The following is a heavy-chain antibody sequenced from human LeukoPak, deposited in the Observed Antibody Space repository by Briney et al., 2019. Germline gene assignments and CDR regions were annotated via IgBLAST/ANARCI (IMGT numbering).Heavy chain of an antibody. CDR3: AKGITYYDFWSGHYESDY. D-gene: IGHD3-3*01. Sequence: GGSLRLSCAASGFTFSSYAMSWVRQAPGKGLEWVSAISGSGGSTYYADSVKGRFTISRDNAKNSLYLQMNSLRAEDTAVYYCAKGITYYDFWSGHYESDYWGQGTLVTVSS. CDR1: GFTFSSYA. V-gene: IGHV3-23*01. CDR2: ISGSGGST. J-gene: IGHJ4*02.